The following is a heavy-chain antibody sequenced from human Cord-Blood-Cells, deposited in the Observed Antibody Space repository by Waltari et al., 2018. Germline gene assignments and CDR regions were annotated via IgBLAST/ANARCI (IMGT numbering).Heavy chain of an antibody. CDR1: GGSFSGYY. J-gene: IGHJ5*02. CDR3: ASLKNYNWFDP. D-gene: IGHD1-7*01. Sequence: QVQLQQWGAGLLKPSATLSLTCAVYGGSFSGYYWSWIRQPPGKGLEWIGEINHSGSTNYHPSLKSRVTISVDTSKNQFSLKLSSVTAADTAVYYCASLKNYNWFDPWGQGTLVTVSS. V-gene: IGHV4-34*01. CDR2: INHSGST.